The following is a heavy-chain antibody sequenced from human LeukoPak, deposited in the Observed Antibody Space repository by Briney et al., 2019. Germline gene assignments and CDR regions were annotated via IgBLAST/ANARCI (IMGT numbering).Heavy chain of an antibody. Sequence: PGGSLRLSCAASGFTFKSDDMVWVRQAPGKGLEWVSYISPSGSVMSYSDSVKGRFTVSRDNAKNLMYLQMSSLRAEDTAVYYCARNGGGLGIWGQGAMVTVSS. CDR3: ARNGGGLGI. J-gene: IGHJ3*02. CDR1: GFTFKSDD. CDR2: ISPSGSVM. D-gene: IGHD2-15*01. V-gene: IGHV3-48*03.